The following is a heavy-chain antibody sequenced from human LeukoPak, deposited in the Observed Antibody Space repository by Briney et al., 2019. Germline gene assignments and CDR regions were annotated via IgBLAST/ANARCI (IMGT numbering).Heavy chain of an antibody. CDR3: ARAALQLRLLIDY. V-gene: IGHV1-46*01. CDR1: GYTFTSHY. Sequence: GASVKVSCKASGYTFTSHYIHWVRQAPGHGLEWVGIINPSGGSTSYAQNFQGRVTMTGDMSTSTVYMELSSLRSEDTAVYYCARAALQLRLLIDYWGQGTLVTVSS. CDR2: INPSGGST. J-gene: IGHJ4*02. D-gene: IGHD4-17*01.